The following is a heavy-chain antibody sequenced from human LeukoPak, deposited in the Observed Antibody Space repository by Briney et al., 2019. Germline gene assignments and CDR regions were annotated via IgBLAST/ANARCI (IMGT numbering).Heavy chain of an antibody. D-gene: IGHD3-10*01. Sequence: GASVKVSCKASRYSFTSYDINWVRQATGQGLEWMGWMNPNSGNTGYAQKFQGRVTMTRNTSISTAYMELSSLRSEDTAVYYCARASVRGVIPLHTWGQGTLVTVSS. CDR2: MNPNSGNT. V-gene: IGHV1-8*01. CDR1: RYSFTSYD. J-gene: IGHJ5*02. CDR3: ARASVRGVIPLHT.